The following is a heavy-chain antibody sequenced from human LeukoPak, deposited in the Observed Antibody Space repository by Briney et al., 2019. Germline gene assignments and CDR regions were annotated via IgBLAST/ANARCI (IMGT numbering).Heavy chain of an antibody. D-gene: IGHD4-17*01. Sequence: ASVKVSCKASGYTFTSYGISWVRQAPGHGLEWMGWISAYNGNTNYAQKLQGRVTMTTDTSTSTACMELRSLRSDDTAVYYCARDWYGDYTGYYYYGMDVWGQGTTVTVSS. V-gene: IGHV1-18*01. CDR3: ARDWYGDYTGYYYYGMDV. CDR1: GYTFTSYG. CDR2: ISAYNGNT. J-gene: IGHJ6*02.